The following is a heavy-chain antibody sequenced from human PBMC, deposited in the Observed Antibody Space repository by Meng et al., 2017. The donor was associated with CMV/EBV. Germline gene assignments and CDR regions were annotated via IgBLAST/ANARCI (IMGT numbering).Heavy chain of an antibody. CDR3: AREAIVGAASDY. J-gene: IGHJ4*02. CDR2: INWSGGST. V-gene: IGHV3-20*04. D-gene: IGHD1-26*01. Sequence: GESLKISCAASGFTFDDYGMSWVRQAPGKGLEWVSHINWSGGSTGYVDSVKGRFTIFRGNAKNSLYLQMNSLRVEDTAFYYCAREAIVGAASDYWGQGTLVTVSS. CDR1: GFTFDDYG.